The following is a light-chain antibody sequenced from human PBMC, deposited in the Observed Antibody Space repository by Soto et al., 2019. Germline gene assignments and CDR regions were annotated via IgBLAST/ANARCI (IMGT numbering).Light chain of an antibody. V-gene: IGKV3-20*01. CDR2: GAS. Sequence: EVVMTQSPSTVSVSTGERVTLSCRVGQSVSSSYLAWYQQKPGQAPRLLIYGASSRATGIPDRFSGSGSGTDFTLTISRLEPEDFAVYYCQQYGSSPPTFGQGTKVDIK. CDR3: QQYGSSPPT. CDR1: QSVSSSY. J-gene: IGKJ1*01.